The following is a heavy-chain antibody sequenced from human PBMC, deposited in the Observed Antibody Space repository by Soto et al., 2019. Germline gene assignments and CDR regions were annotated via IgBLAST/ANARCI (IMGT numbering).Heavy chain of an antibody. D-gene: IGHD6-19*01. Sequence: ASVKVSCKASGYTFTGYYMHWVRQAPGQGLEWMGWINPNSGGTNYAQKFQGRVTMTRDTSISTAYMELSRLTSDDTAEYYCARGGMNAAGAVVAPLSSFDPWGQGTPVTVSS. J-gene: IGHJ5*01. CDR3: ARGGMNAAGAVVAPLSSFDP. CDR2: INPNSGGT. CDR1: GYTFTGYY. V-gene: IGHV1-2*02.